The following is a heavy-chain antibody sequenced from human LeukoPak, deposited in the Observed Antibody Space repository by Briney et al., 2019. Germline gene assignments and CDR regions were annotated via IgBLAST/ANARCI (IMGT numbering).Heavy chain of an antibody. V-gene: IGHV4-34*01. Sequence: SETLSLTCAVYGGSFSGYYWSWIRQPPGKGLEWIGEISHSGSTSYNPSLKSRVTISVDTSKNQFSLKLSSVTAADTAVYYCARDHYDILTGYRSDYWGQGTLVTVSS. CDR2: ISHSGST. CDR1: GGSFSGYY. D-gene: IGHD3-9*01. CDR3: ARDHYDILTGYRSDY. J-gene: IGHJ4*02.